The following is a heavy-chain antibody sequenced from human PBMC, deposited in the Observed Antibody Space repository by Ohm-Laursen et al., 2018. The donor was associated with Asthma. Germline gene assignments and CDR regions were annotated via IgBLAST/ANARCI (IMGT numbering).Heavy chain of an antibody. CDR2: ISLGGGGT. CDR3: ARDRPLSSSWYGYYYYGMDV. CDR1: GFTFRNYA. V-gene: IGHV3-23*01. Sequence: SLRLSCAAPGFTFRNYAMTWVRQAPGKGLEWVSTISLGGGGTYFADSVRGRFTISRDNSNNMLYLHMNSLRAEDTAVYYCARDRPLSSSWYGYYYYGMDVWGQGTTVTVSS. J-gene: IGHJ6*02. D-gene: IGHD6-13*01.